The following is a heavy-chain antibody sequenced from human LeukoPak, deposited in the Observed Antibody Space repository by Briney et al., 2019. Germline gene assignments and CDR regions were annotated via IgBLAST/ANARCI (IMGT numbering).Heavy chain of an antibody. J-gene: IGHJ3*02. V-gene: IGHV3-21*01. D-gene: IGHD3-3*01. CDR3: ARDRPTSSNYDFWSGYYSVAFDI. CDR1: GFTFSSYS. CDR2: ISSSSSYI. Sequence: PGGSLRLSCAASGFTFSSYSMNWVRQAPGKGLGWVSSISSSSSYIYYADSVKGRFTISRDNAKNSLYLQMNSLRAEDTAVYYCARDRPTSSNYDFWSGYYSVAFDIWGQGTMVTVSS.